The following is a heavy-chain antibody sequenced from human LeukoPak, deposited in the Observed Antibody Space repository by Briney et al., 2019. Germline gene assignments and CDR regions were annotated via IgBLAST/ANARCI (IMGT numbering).Heavy chain of an antibody. CDR2: ISWNSGSI. CDR1: GFTFDDYA. J-gene: IGHJ3*02. Sequence: PGGSLRLSCAASGFTFDDYAMHWVRQAPGKGLEWVSGISWNSGSIGYADSVKGRFTISRDNAKNSLYLQMNSLRAEDTAVYYCAKDRGGSSGWYDAFDIWGQGTMVTVSS. V-gene: IGHV3-9*01. CDR3: AKDRGGSSGWYDAFDI. D-gene: IGHD6-19*01.